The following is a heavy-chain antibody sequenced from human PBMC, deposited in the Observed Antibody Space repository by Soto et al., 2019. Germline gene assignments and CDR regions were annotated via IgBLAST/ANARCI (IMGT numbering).Heavy chain of an antibody. D-gene: IGHD4-17*01. V-gene: IGHV4-39*01. CDR1: GGSISSSSYY. CDR3: ARLYGDRDLSGY. J-gene: IGHJ4*02. CDR2: IYYSGST. Sequence: SETLSLTCTVSGGSISSSSYYWGWIRQPPGKGLEWIGSIYYSGSTYYNPSLKSRVTISVDTSKNQFSLKLSSVTAADTAVYYCARLYGDRDLSGYWGQGTLVTVSS.